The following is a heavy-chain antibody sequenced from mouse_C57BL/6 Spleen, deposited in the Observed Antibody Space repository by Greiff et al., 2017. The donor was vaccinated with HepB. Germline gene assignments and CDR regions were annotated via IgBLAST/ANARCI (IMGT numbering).Heavy chain of an antibody. J-gene: IGHJ4*01. CDR3: ARSLGPYDYDVYYAMDY. D-gene: IGHD2-4*01. V-gene: IGHV1-63*01. Sequence: VKLMESGAELVRPGTSVKMSCKASGYTFTNYWIGWAKQRPGHGLEWIGDIYPGGGYTNYNEKFKGKATLTADKSSSTAYMQFSSLTSEDSAIYYCARSLGPYDYDVYYAMDYWGQGTSVTVSS. CDR2: IYPGGGYT. CDR1: GYTFTNYW.